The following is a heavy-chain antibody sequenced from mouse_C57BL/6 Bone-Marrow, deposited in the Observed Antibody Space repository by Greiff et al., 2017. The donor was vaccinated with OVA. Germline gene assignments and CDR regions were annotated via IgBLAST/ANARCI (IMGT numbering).Heavy chain of an antibody. CDR1: GYTFTSYW. CDR2: IDPNSGGT. J-gene: IGHJ2*01. Sequence: QFPLQHPVAELVKPGASVKLSCKASGYTFTSYWLHWVKQRPGRGLEWVGRIDPNSGGTKYNEKFKSKGTVTVVKPSSTAYMQRSSLTSEDSAVYYCARISRGYWGQGTTLTVSS. V-gene: IGHV1-72*01. CDR3: ARISRGY.